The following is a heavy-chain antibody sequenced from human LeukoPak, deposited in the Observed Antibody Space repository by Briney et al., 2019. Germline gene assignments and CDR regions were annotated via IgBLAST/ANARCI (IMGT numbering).Heavy chain of an antibody. CDR3: AGYHNYGLGNYFDY. J-gene: IGHJ4*02. CDR2: ISDRGST. CDR1: GASISSSLHY. D-gene: IGHD3-10*01. V-gene: IGHV4-39*01. Sequence: PSETLSLTCTVSGASISSSLHYWAWIRQPPGRGLEWIGTISDRGSTYHNPSLKGRVTMSLDTSKNQFSLRLSSVTAADTAVYYCAGYHNYGLGNYFDYWGRGTPVTVSS.